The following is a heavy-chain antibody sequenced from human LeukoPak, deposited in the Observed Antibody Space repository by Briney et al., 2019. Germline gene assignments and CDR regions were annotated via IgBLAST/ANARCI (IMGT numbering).Heavy chain of an antibody. CDR1: GYTFTSYA. V-gene: IGHV7-4-1*02. D-gene: IGHD7-27*01. CDR3: ARVPSNWEWDVVDY. J-gene: IGHJ4*02. Sequence: ASVKVSCKASGYTFTSYAMNWVRQAPGQGLEWMGWINTNTGNPTYAQGFTGRFVFSLDTSVSTAYLQISSLKAEDTAVYYCARVPSNWEWDVVDYWGQGTLVTVSS. CDR2: INTNTGNP.